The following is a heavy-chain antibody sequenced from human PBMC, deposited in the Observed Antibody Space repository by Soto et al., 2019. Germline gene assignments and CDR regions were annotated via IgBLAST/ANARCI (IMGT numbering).Heavy chain of an antibody. CDR3: ARVPSYYILTGYPPRHFDY. CDR2: INPSGGST. J-gene: IGHJ4*02. V-gene: IGHV1-46*01. Sequence: ASVKVSCKASGYTFTSYYMHWVRQAPGQGLEWMGIINPSGGSTSYAQKFQGRVTMTRDTSTSTVYMELSSLRSENTAVYYCARVPSYYILTGYPPRHFDYWGQGTLVTVS. D-gene: IGHD3-9*01. CDR1: GYTFTSYY.